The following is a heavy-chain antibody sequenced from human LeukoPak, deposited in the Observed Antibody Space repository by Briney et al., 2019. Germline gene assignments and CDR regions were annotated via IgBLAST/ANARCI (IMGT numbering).Heavy chain of an antibody. Sequence: ASVKVSCKASGYTSTSYYIHWVRQAPGQGLEWMGIINPSGGSTSYAQKFQGKVTMTRDTSTSKVYMELSSLRSDDTAVYYCSKESEGWFDPWGQGTLVTVSS. V-gene: IGHV1-46*03. D-gene: IGHD3-10*01. CDR1: GYTSTSYY. J-gene: IGHJ5*02. CDR3: SKESEGWFDP. CDR2: INPSGGST.